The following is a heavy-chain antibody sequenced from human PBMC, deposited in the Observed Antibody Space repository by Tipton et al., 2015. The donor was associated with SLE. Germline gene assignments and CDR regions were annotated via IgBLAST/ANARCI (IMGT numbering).Heavy chain of an antibody. CDR1: GFTFRNYW. V-gene: IGHV3-7*03. Sequence: GSLRLSCVASGFTFRNYWMTWVRQAPGKGLEWVANTNQDESDISYLGSVKGRFTISRDNAKNSLYLQMNTLRAEDTAVYYCGKGPVWLVDYWGQGTLVAVSS. CDR3: GKGPVWLVDY. CDR2: TNQDESDI. J-gene: IGHJ4*02. D-gene: IGHD3-9*01.